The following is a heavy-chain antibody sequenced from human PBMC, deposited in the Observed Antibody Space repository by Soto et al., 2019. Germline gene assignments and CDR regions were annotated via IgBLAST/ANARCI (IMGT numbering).Heavy chain of an antibody. J-gene: IGHJ6*01. V-gene: IGHV1-2*02. CDR2: INPNSGDT. CDR3: ARDARGTGGFDEMDI. CDR1: GYIFTGYH. Sequence: SVKVSCKASGYIFTGYHIHWVRQAPGRGLEWMGWINPNSGDTEYAQNFQGRVTMTRDTSFNLVYMEMSGLMSDDTAVYYCARDARGTGGFDEMDICGQRTKVIVS. D-gene: IGHD3-10*01.